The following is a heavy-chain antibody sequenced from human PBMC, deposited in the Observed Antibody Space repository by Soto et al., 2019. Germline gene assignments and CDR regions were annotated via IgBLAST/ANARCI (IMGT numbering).Heavy chain of an antibody. Sequence: GGSLRLSCAASGFTFSSYWMSWVRQAPGEGLEWVANIKQDGSGEQYVDSVKGRFTISRDNAKNSLFLEMKSLRAEDTAVYYCARDPGIAAAGTVGWFNPWGPGTLVTVSS. CDR3: ARDPGIAAAGTVGWFNP. CDR2: IKQDGSGE. V-gene: IGHV3-7*01. CDR1: GFTFSSYW. D-gene: IGHD6-13*01. J-gene: IGHJ5*02.